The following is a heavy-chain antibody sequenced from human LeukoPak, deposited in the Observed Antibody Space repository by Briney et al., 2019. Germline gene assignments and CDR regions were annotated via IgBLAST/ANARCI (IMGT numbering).Heavy chain of an antibody. V-gene: IGHV4-34*01. CDR2: INHSGST. CDR3: ARGRAPDY. CDR1: GGSFSGYY. J-gene: IGHJ4*02. Sequence: SGTLSLTCAVYGGSFSGYYWSWIRQPPGKGLEWIGEINHSGSTNYNPSLKSRVTISVDTSKNQFSLKLSSVTAADTAVYYCARGRAPDYWGQGTLVTVSS.